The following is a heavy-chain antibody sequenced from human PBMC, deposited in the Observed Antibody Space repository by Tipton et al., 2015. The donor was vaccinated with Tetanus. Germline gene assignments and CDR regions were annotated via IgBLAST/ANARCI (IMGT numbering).Heavy chain of an antibody. CDR2: IKSKRDGETV. V-gene: IGHV3-15*01. Sequence: VQLVQSGGDLLKPGGSLRLSCAPSGFTFSGAWMSWVRQAPGKGLEWVGRIKSKRDGETVDYAAPVKGRFTISRDDSMDTLYLQMNNLKPEDTAVYYCVRHFYSMDYWGQGTLVTVSS. J-gene: IGHJ4*02. CDR3: VRHFYSMDY. CDR1: GFTFSGAW. D-gene: IGHD2-21*01.